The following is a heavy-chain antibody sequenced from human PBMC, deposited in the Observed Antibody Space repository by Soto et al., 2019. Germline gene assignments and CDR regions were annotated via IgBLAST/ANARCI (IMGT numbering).Heavy chain of an antibody. Sequence: SETLSLTCTVSGGSISSYYWSWIRQPPGKGLEWIGYIYYSGSTNYNPSLKSRVTISVDTSKNQFSLKLSSVTAADTAVYYCARDPGGPYSSSWYGEIDYWGQGTLVTVSS. J-gene: IGHJ4*02. CDR3: ARDPGGPYSSSWYGEIDY. D-gene: IGHD6-13*01. CDR1: GGSISSYY. V-gene: IGHV4-59*01. CDR2: IYYSGST.